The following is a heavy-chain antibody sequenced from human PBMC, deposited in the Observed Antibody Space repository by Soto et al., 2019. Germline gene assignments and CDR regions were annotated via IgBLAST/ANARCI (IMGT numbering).Heavy chain of an antibody. D-gene: IGHD1-7*01. V-gene: IGHV1-18*01. CDR2: ISAYNGNT. Sequence: ASVKVSCKASGYTFTSYGISWGRQAPGQGLEWMGWISAYNGNTNYAQNLQGRVTMTTDTSTSTAYMELRSLRSDDTAVYYCARDARTGTTTDAFDIWGQGTMVTVSS. CDR3: ARDARTGTTTDAFDI. J-gene: IGHJ3*02. CDR1: GYTFTSYG.